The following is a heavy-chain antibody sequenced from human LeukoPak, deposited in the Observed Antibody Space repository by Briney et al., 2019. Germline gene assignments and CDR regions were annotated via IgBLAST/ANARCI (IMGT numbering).Heavy chain of an antibody. CDR2: ISSVGSTV. CDR3: ARVIQLWSNWFDP. D-gene: IGHD5-18*01. J-gene: IGHJ5*02. CDR1: GFTVSDYY. Sequence: GGPLRLSCAASGFTVSDYYMTWIRQAPGKGLDWVSYISSVGSTVNYADSVKGRFTISRDNAQNSLYLQMNSLRVEDTAVYYCARVIQLWSNWFDPWSQGTLLTVSS. V-gene: IGHV3-11*04.